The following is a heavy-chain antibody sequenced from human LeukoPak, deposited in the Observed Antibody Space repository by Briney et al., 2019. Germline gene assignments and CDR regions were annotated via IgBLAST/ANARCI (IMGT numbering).Heavy chain of an antibody. CDR1: GGSISSGSYY. CDR3: ARRESSSWGGHYYMDV. Sequence: SETLSLTCTVSGGSISSGSYYWSWIRQPAGKGLEWIGRIYTSGSTNYNPSLKSRVTISVDTSKNQFSLKLSSVTAADTAVYYCARRESSSWGGHYYMDVWGKGTTVTISS. J-gene: IGHJ6*03. D-gene: IGHD6-13*01. CDR2: IYTSGST. V-gene: IGHV4-61*02.